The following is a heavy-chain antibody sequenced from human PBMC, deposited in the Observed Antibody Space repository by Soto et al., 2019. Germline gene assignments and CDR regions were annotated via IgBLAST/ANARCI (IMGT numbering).Heavy chain of an antibody. V-gene: IGHV1-18*01. CDR2: ISAYNGNT. Sequence: GASVKVSCKASCYTFTNYGINWGRPAPGQRLEWMGWISAYNGNTNYAQKLQGRVTMTTDTSTSTAYMELRSLRSDDTAVYYCARLKTYYYGSGTDYYYYYMDVWGKGTTVTVSS. D-gene: IGHD3-10*01. CDR1: CYTFTNYG. J-gene: IGHJ6*03. CDR3: ARLKTYYYGSGTDYYYYYMDV.